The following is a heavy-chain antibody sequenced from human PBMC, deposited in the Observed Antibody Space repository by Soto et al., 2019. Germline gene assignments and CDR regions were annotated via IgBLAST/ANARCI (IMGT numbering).Heavy chain of an antibody. CDR3: ARGYDFWSGYQIPSIDS. CDR2: INPSGGST. V-gene: IGHV1-46*01. D-gene: IGHD3-3*01. J-gene: IGHJ5*01. Sequence: KVSCKASGYAFTSYDMHWVRQAPGQGLEWMGIINPSGGSTSYAQKFQGRVTMTRDTSTSTVYMELSSLRSEDTAVYYCARGYDFWSGYQIPSIDSWRQGTLATVSS. CDR1: GYAFTSYD.